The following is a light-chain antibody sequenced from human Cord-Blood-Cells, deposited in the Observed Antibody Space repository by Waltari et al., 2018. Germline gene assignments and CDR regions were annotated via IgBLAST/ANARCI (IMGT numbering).Light chain of an antibody. CDR3: SSYTSSSTYC. CDR1: SSDVGGYNY. Sequence: QSALIQPASVSGPPGQPVTISCTGTSSDVGGYNYVSWYQQHPGKAPKLMIYDVSKRPSGVSNRFSGSKSGNTASLTISGLQAEDEADYYCSSYTSSSTYCFGTGTKVTVL. J-gene: IGLJ1*01. V-gene: IGLV2-14*03. CDR2: DVS.